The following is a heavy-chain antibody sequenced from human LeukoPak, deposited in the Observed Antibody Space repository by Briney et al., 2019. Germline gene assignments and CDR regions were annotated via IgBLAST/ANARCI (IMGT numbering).Heavy chain of an antibody. D-gene: IGHD3-16*01. Sequence: SETLSLTCTVSGGSISSSSYYWGWIRQPPGKGLEWIGSIYYSGSTYYNPSLKSRVTISVDTSKNQFSLKLSSVTAADTAVYYCARVGADPENFDYWGQGTLVTVSS. J-gene: IGHJ4*02. V-gene: IGHV4-39*07. CDR3: ARVGADPENFDY. CDR2: IYYSGST. CDR1: GGSISSSSYY.